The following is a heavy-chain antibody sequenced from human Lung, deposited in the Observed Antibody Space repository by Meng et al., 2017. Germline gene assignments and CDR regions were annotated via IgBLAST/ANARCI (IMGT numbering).Heavy chain of an antibody. CDR3: TNDRLNH. D-gene: IGHD1-1*01. CDR2: INRDGTKP. Sequence: EGLLGAAGGGLVPPGGSLRLSCAASGFTFTDHWMHWVRQGPGKGLVWVSRINRDGTKPTYADSVKGRFTISRDNAKNTLYLQMNNLRAEDTAFYYCTNDRLNHWGQGALVTVFS. V-gene: IGHV3-74*01. CDR1: GFTFTDHW. J-gene: IGHJ1*01.